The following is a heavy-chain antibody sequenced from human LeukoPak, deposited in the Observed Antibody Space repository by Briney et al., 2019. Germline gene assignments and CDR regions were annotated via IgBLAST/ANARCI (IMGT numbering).Heavy chain of an antibody. CDR3: AKDISSGWPYCFDY. J-gene: IGHJ4*02. D-gene: IGHD6-19*01. Sequence: PSETLSLTCTVSGYSISSGYFWGWIRQPPGKGLEWIGTIYHSGSTYYNASLESRVTISVDTSKNQFSLKLSSVTAADTAVYYCAKDISSGWPYCFDYWGQGTLVTVSS. CDR2: IYHSGST. V-gene: IGHV4-38-2*02. CDR1: GYSISSGYF.